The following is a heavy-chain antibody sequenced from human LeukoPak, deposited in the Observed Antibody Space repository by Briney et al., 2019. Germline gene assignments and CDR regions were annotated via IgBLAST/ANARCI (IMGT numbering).Heavy chain of an antibody. Sequence: SETLSLTCIVSGDSISDYYWTWIRQPPGKRLEWIGYIRYNGYTNYSPSLKSRVTISIDTSKNQFSLKLTSVTAADAAVYYCARGAIPLSGVIDFWGQGTLVTASS. D-gene: IGHD2-8*01. V-gene: IGHV4-59*01. CDR2: IRYNGYT. CDR3: ARGAIPLSGVIDF. CDR1: GDSISDYY. J-gene: IGHJ4*02.